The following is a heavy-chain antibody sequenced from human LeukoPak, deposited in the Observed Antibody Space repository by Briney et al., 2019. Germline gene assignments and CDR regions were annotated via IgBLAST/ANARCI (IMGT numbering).Heavy chain of an antibody. V-gene: IGHV4-31*03. CDR1: GGSISSGGYY. Sequence: SQTLSLTCTVSGGSISSGGYYWSWIRQRPGKGLEWIGYIYYSGSTYYNPSLKSRVTISVDTSKNQFSLKLSSVTAADTAVYYCARGFWAVGATDRVNAFDIWGQGTMVTVSS. D-gene: IGHD1-26*01. CDR2: IYYSGST. CDR3: ARGFWAVGATDRVNAFDI. J-gene: IGHJ3*02.